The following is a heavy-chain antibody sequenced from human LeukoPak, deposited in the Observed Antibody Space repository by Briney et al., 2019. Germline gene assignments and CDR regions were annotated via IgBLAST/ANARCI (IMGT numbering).Heavy chain of an antibody. Sequence: ASVKVSCKASGYTFTSYAMHWVRQAPGQRLEWMGWINAGNGNTKYSQKFQGRVTITRDTSASTAYMELSSPRSEDTAVYYCAGPSGYSSGWGFDYWAREPWSPSPQ. D-gene: IGHD6-19*01. J-gene: IGHJ4*02. CDR3: AGPSGYSSGWGFDY. CDR1: GYTFTSYA. CDR2: INAGNGNT. V-gene: IGHV1-3*01.